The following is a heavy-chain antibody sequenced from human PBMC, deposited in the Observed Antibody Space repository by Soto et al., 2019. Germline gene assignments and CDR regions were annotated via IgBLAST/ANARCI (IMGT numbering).Heavy chain of an antibody. J-gene: IGHJ4*02. Sequence: GGSLRLSCAASGFTFGDYYMSWIRQAPGKGLEWVSYISSSGSTIYYADSVKGRFTISRDNAKNSLYLQMNSLRAEDTAVYYCVPTNWQLVPVDYWGPGTLVTVSS. D-gene: IGHD6-13*01. V-gene: IGHV3-11*01. CDR1: GFTFGDYY. CDR2: ISSSGSTI. CDR3: VPTNWQLVPVDY.